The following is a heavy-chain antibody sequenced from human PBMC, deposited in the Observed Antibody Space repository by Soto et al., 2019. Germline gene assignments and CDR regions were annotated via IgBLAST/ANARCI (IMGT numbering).Heavy chain of an antibody. CDR3: ARDKVVTPGWFDP. D-gene: IGHD2-15*01. V-gene: IGHV4-31*03. Sequence: QVQVQESGPGLVKPSQALSLTCTVSGGSISSGGYYWSWIRQHPGKGLEWIGYIYYSGSTYYNPSLKSRVTISVDTSKNQFSLKLSSVTAADTAVYYCARDKVVTPGWFDPWGQGTLVTVSS. J-gene: IGHJ5*02. CDR1: GGSISSGGYY. CDR2: IYYSGST.